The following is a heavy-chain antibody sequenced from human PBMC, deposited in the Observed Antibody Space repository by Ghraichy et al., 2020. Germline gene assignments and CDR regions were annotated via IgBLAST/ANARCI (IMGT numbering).Heavy chain of an antibody. Sequence: GESLNISCAASGFTFSSYAMSWVRQAPGKRLEWVSAISGSGGSTYYADSVKGRFTISRDNSKNTLYLQMNSLSAEDTAVYYCAKDQGAITMGSYYYYYGMDVWGQGTTVTVSS. CDR2: ISGSGGST. CDR3: AKDQGAITMGSYYYYYGMDV. D-gene: IGHD3-10*01. CDR1: GFTFSSYA. V-gene: IGHV3-23*01. J-gene: IGHJ6*02.